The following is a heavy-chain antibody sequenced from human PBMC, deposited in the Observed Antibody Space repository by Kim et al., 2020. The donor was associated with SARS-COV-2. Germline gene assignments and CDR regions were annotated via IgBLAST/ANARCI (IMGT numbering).Heavy chain of an antibody. V-gene: IGHV3-21*01. Sequence: YYADSWKDRFTISRDNAKNSLYLQMNSLRAEDTSVYYCARAPLRYFAWAHWGQGTLVTVSS. D-gene: IGHD3-9*01. J-gene: IGHJ4*02. CDR3: ARAPLRYFAWAH.